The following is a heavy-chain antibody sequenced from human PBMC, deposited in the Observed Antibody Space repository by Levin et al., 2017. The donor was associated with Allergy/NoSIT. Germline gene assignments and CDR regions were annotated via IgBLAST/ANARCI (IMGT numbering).Heavy chain of an antibody. J-gene: IGHJ4*02. Sequence: ASVKVSCKASGYTFTGYYMHWVRQAPGQGLEWMGWINPNSGGTNYAQKFQGRVTMTRDTSISTAYMKLSRLRSDDTAVYYCASRWFGEMGYFDYWGQGTLVTVSS. D-gene: IGHD3-10*01. CDR3: ASRWFGEMGYFDY. CDR2: INPNSGGT. CDR1: GYTFTGYY. V-gene: IGHV1-2*02.